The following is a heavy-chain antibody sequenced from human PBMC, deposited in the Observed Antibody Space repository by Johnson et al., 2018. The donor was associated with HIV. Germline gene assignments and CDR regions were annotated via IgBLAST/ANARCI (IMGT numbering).Heavy chain of an antibody. D-gene: IGHD2-21*01. CDR3: ARGGGCGGDCYSGYDAFDI. Sequence: QVQLVESGGGVVQPGRSLRLSCAASGFTFTSYPMHWVRQAPGKGLEWVAVISFDGSNRNYADSVKGRFTISSDNSKNMLYLQMNSLREEDTAVFYCARGGGCGGDCYSGYDAFDIWGQGTMVTVS. CDR2: ISFDGSNR. V-gene: IGHV3-30*04. CDR1: GFTFTSYP. J-gene: IGHJ3*02.